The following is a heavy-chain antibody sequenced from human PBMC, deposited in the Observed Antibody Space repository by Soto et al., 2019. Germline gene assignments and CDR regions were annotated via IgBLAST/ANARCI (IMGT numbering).Heavy chain of an antibody. Sequence: SETPSLTCTVSGGSISSYYWSWIRQPPGKGLEWIGYIYYSGSTNYNPSLKSRVTISVDTSKNQFSLKLSSVTAADTAVYYCARASFSGGLGDYDYWGQGTLVTVSS. J-gene: IGHJ4*02. D-gene: IGHD1-26*01. CDR2: IYYSGST. CDR1: GGSISSYY. V-gene: IGHV4-59*01. CDR3: ARASFSGGLGDYDY.